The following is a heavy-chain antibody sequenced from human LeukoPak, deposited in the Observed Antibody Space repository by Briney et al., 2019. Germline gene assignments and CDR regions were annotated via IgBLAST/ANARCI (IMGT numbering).Heavy chain of an antibody. J-gene: IGHJ5*02. D-gene: IGHD3-10*01. CDR3: ARTRGTRRRLWFGELTIYNWFDP. V-gene: IGHV1-8*01. Sequence: RASVKVSCKASGYTFTSYDINWVRQATGQGLEWMGWMNPNSGNTGYAQKFQGRVTMTRNTSISTAYMELSSLRSEDTAVYYCARTRGTRRRLWFGELTIYNWFDPWGQGTLVTVSS. CDR1: GYTFTSYD. CDR2: MNPNSGNT.